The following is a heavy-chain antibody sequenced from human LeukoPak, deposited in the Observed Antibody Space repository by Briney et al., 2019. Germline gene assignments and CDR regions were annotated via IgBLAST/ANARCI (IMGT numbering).Heavy chain of an antibody. CDR3: ARGPYAWGYIDY. D-gene: IGHD7-27*01. CDR1: GGSISGSY. Sequence: SETLSLTCTVSGGSISGSYWSWIRQPPGKGLEWIAYMYNSGSTNYNPSLKSRVTISVDTSKNQFSLKLSSVTAADTAVYYCARGPYAWGYIDYWGQGTLVTVSS. J-gene: IGHJ4*02. CDR2: MYNSGST. V-gene: IGHV4-59*08.